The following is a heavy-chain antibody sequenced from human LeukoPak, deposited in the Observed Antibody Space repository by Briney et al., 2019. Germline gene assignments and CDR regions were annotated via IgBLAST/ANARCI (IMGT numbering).Heavy chain of an antibody. CDR2: ISSNGGST. CDR3: ARSAEEYSSGWYYFDY. J-gene: IGHJ4*02. Sequence: GGSLRLSCAASGFTFSSYAMHWVRQAPGKGLEYVSAISSNGGSTYYANSVKDRFTISRDNSKNTLYLQMGSLRAEDMAVYYCARSAEEYSSGWYYFDYWGQGTLVTVSS. D-gene: IGHD6-19*01. V-gene: IGHV3-64*01. CDR1: GFTFSSYA.